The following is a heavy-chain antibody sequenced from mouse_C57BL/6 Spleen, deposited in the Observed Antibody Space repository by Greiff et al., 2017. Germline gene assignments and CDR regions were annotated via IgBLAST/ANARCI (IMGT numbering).Heavy chain of an antibody. D-gene: IGHD2-2*01. CDR3: ERDVYDWLAMDY. V-gene: IGHV1-4*01. CDR1: GYTFTSYT. J-gene: IGHJ4*01. Sequence: VQLQQSGAELARPGASVTMSCKASGYTFTSYTMHWVKQRPGQGLEWIGYINPSSGYTTYNQKFKDKATLTADKSSSTADIQLSSLTSEDSAIYYCERDVYDWLAMDYWGQGTSVTVSS. CDR2: INPSSGYT.